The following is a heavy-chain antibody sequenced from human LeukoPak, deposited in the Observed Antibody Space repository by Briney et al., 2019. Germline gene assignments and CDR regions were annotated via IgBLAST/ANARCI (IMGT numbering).Heavy chain of an antibody. CDR3: ARGGYYDSSGGRYYYMDV. CDR2: INWNGGST. D-gene: IGHD3-22*01. J-gene: IGHJ6*03. Sequence: PGGSLRLSCAASGFTFDDYGMSWVRHAPGKGLEWVSGINWNGGSTGYADSVKGRFTISRDNAKNSLYLQMNSLRAEDTALYYCARGGYYDSSGGRYYYMDVWGKGTTVTVSS. CDR1: GFTFDDYG. V-gene: IGHV3-20*04.